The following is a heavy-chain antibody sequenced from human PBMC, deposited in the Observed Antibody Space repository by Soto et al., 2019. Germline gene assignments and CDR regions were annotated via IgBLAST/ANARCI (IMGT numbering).Heavy chain of an antibody. CDR3: ASLPSGDSNYWLGWFDP. D-gene: IGHD4-4*01. CDR2: ISSSSSYI. Sequence: GGSLRLSCAASGFTFSSYSMNWVRQAPGKGLEWVSSISSSSSYIYYADSVKGRFTISRDNAKNSLYLQMNSLRAEDTAGYYCASLPSGDSNYWLGWFDPWGQGTLVTVSS. J-gene: IGHJ5*02. CDR1: GFTFSSYS. V-gene: IGHV3-21*01.